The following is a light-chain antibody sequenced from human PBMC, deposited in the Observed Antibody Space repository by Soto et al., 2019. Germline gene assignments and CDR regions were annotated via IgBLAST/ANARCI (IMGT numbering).Light chain of an antibody. Sequence: DIQMTQSPSSLSASVGDRVTITCRASQSISSWLAWYQQKPGKAPKLLIYKASNLESGVPSRFSGSGSGTAFTPTISSLQPDDFATYYCQQYNSYSLTVGGGTKVDIK. J-gene: IGKJ4*01. CDR2: KAS. V-gene: IGKV1-5*03. CDR3: QQYNSYSLT. CDR1: QSISSW.